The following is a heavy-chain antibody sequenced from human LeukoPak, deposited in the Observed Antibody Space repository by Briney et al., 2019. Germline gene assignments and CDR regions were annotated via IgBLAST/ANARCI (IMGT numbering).Heavy chain of an antibody. CDR3: ARDRINTYYYDSSGPFDY. D-gene: IGHD3-22*01. J-gene: IGHJ4*02. CDR2: IIPILGIA. Sequence: ASVKVSCKSSGGTFSSYAISWVRQAPGQGLEWMGRIIPILGIANYAQKLQGRVTITADKSTSTAYMELSSLRSEDTAVYYCARDRINTYYYDSSGPFDYWGQGTLVTVSS. CDR1: GGTFSSYA. V-gene: IGHV1-69*04.